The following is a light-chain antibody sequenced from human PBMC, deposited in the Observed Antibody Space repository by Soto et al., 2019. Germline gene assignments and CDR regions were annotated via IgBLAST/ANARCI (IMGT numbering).Light chain of an antibody. J-gene: IGLJ2*01. CDR1: SSNIGSNY. V-gene: IGLV1-47*01. CDR3: AAWDDSLSGQEVV. CDR2: RNN. Sequence: QSVLTQPPSASGTPGQRVTISCSGSSSNIGSNYVYWYQQLPGTAPKLLIYRNNQRPSGVPDRFSGSKSGTSASLAISGLRSEDEADYYCAAWDDSLSGQEVVFGGGTKLT.